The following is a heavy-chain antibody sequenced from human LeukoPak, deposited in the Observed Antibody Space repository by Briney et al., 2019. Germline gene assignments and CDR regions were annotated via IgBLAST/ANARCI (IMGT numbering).Heavy chain of an antibody. CDR3: SRGLLVGWGSYYNN. D-gene: IGHD3-10*01. Sequence: ASVKVSCKASGYTFTDYYMHWVRQAPGQGLGWMGSINPNSDNTDYAQKFQGRVTMITDSSINTSYMELIRLRSDDTAVFYSSRGLLVGWGSYYNNWGQGTMVTVSS. V-gene: IGHV1-2*02. CDR1: GYTFTDYY. CDR2: INPNSDNT. J-gene: IGHJ4*02.